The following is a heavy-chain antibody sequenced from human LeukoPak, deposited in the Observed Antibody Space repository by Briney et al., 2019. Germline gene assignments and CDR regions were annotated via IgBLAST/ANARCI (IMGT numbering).Heavy chain of an antibody. CDR2: INPSGGST. Sequence: ASVKVSCKASGYTFSTYYMHWVRQAPGQGREWMGIINPSGGSTNYAQKFQGRVTMTRDTSTSTVYMELSSLISEDTAVYYCARGQTGTYSSGPWYFDYWGQGTLVTVSS. J-gene: IGHJ4*02. V-gene: IGHV1-46*01. CDR1: GYTFSTYY. CDR3: ARGQTGTYSSGPWYFDY. D-gene: IGHD6-19*01.